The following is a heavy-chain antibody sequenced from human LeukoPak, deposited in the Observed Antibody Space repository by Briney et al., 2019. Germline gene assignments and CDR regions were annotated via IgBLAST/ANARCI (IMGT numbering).Heavy chain of an antibody. CDR2: ISGSGGVT. V-gene: IGHV3-23*01. D-gene: IGHD1-26*01. CDR3: AVREGASYSGRFDY. J-gene: IGHJ4*02. Sequence: GGSLRLSCAASGFTFSNYAMNWVRQAPGKGLEWVSVISGSGGVTFYADSMKGRFTISRGNTKNTLYLQMDSLRAEDTAVYFCAVREGASYSGRFDYWGQGTLVTVSS. CDR1: GFTFSNYA.